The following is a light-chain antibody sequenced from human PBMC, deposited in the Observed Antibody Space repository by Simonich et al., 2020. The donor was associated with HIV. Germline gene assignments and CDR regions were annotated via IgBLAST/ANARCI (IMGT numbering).Light chain of an antibody. J-gene: IGKJ4*01. CDR3: QQYGTSST. CDR1: QSVTSTF. Sequence: EIVLTQSPGTLSLSPGERATLSCRASQSVTSTFLAWYQKKPGQAPRLLIDGASSRATGIPDRFSGSGSGTDFTLTISRLEPEDFAVYYCQQYGTSSTFGGGTKVEIK. V-gene: IGKV3-20*01. CDR2: GAS.